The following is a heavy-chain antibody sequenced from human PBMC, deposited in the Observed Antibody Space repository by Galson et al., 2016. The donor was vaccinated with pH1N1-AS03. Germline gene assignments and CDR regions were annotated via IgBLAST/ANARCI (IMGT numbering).Heavy chain of an antibody. CDR2: VSARGTT. V-gene: IGHV4-39*07. D-gene: IGHD2-15*01. CDR1: GGSVSSGLYY. Sequence: ETLSLTCTVSGGSVSSGLYYWSWIRQAPGKGLEWIATVSARGTTYHNPSLDSRLTISLDTSKNHFSLTLTSVTAADTAMYYCARDRRDCSGGSCSQDGWFDPWGQGTLVVVSS. CDR3: ARDRRDCSGGSCSQDGWFDP. J-gene: IGHJ5*02.